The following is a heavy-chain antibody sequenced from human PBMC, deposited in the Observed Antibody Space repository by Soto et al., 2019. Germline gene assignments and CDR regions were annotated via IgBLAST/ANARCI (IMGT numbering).Heavy chain of an antibody. Sequence: QVQLVQSGAEVKKPGPSVKVSCKASEGTFSSYAISWVRQAPGQGLEWMGGIIPIFGTANYTQKFQGRVTITADESTSTAYMELSSLRSEDTAVYYCARDGGMATTESAALDYWGQGTLVTVSS. CDR1: EGTFSSYA. CDR3: ARDGGMATTESAALDY. CDR2: IIPIFGTA. D-gene: IGHD5-12*01. J-gene: IGHJ4*02. V-gene: IGHV1-69*12.